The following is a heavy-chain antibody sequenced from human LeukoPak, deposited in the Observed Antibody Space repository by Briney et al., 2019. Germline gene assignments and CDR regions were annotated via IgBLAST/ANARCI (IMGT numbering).Heavy chain of an antibody. CDR3: AKIGSYDSIGYYFDY. V-gene: IGHV4-59*03. J-gene: IGHJ4*02. CDR2: VYHSGGT. D-gene: IGHD3-22*01. CDR1: GDSISSYY. Sequence: PSETLSLTCTVSGDSISSYYWSWIRQPPGKGLEWIGYVYHSGGTTYNPSLKSRVSISVDTSNNQASLRLHSGTAADAAIYYCAKIGSYDSIGYYFDYWGQGALVTVSS.